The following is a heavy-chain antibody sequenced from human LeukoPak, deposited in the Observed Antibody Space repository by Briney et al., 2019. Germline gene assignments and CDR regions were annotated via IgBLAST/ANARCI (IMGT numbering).Heavy chain of an antibody. CDR3: SRGGSWKGWFDP. CDR1: GFTFCDYA. J-gene: IGHJ5*02. CDR2: MRSKGFGGTV. D-gene: IGHD6-6*01. Sequence: PGGSLRLSCSASGFTFCDYAMSWVRQAPGKGLEWVGFMRSKGFGGTVEYAASVKGRFTISRDDSKSIAYLQMNSLQTEGTAVYYCSRGGSWKGWFDPWGQGTLVTVSS. V-gene: IGHV3-49*04.